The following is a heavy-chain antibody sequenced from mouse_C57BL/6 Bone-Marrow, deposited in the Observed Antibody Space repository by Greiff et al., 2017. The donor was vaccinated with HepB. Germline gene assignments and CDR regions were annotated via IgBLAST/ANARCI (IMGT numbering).Heavy chain of an antibody. D-gene: IGHD1-1*01. CDR2: IYPRSGNT. Sequence: QLKESGAELARPGASVKLSCKASGYTFTSYGISWVKQRTGQGLEWIGEIYPRSGNTYYNEKFKGKATLTADKSSSTAYMELRSLTSEDSAVYFCARSATVVAFRYFDVWGTGTTVTVSS. CDR3: ARSATVVAFRYFDV. V-gene: IGHV1-81*01. CDR1: GYTFTSYG. J-gene: IGHJ1*03.